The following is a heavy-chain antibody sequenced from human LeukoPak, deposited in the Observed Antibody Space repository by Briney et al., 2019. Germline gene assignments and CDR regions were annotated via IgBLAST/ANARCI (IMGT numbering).Heavy chain of an antibody. D-gene: IGHD6-19*01. CDR3: ARDYSSGWYHFDY. CDR2: ISSSGTYK. V-gene: IGHV3-21*01. Sequence: GGSLRLSCVASAFNFSDFSMNWVRQAPGKGLGWVSSISSSGTYKYYADSLEGRITISRDNGKNSLFLQVNSLRAEDTAVYYCARDYSSGWYHFDYWGQGILVTVSS. J-gene: IGHJ4*02. CDR1: AFNFSDFS.